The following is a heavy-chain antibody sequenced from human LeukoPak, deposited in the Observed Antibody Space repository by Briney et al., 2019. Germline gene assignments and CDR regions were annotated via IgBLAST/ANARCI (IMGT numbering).Heavy chain of an antibody. CDR2: IAYGGSNK. CDR1: GFTFSSYG. V-gene: IGHV3-30*18. CDR3: AKGVYSGSYYFDY. D-gene: IGHD1-26*01. Sequence: RGSLRLSCAASGFTFSSYGMHSVRQAPGKGREWVAVIAYGGSNKYYADSVKGLFTLYRDNSKNTLYLKMNSLRAEDTAVYYCAKGVYSGSYYFDYWGQGTLVTVSS. J-gene: IGHJ4*02.